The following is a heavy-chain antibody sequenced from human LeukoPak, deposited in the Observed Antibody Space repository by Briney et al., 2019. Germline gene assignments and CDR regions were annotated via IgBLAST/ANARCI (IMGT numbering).Heavy chain of an antibody. J-gene: IGHJ4*02. D-gene: IGHD3-9*01. CDR2: IHPSGST. Sequence: SETLSLTCAVTGGSINNNKWWNWVRQPPGKGLEWIGEIHPSGSTRYNPSLKSRLSISIDKSNDQVSLKLSSVTAADTAVYYCATYHDISSGYTFDSWGQGTLVTVSS. CDR1: GGSINNNKW. CDR3: ATYHDISSGYTFDS. V-gene: IGHV4-4*02.